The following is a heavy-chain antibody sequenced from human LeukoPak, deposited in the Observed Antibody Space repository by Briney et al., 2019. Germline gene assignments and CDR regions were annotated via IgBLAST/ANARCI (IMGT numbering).Heavy chain of an antibody. D-gene: IGHD3-9*01. Sequence: PGASLRLSCAASGFIFRNYAMSWVRQAPGKRLEWVSAITGSGDITYYADSVKGRFTISRDNSKNTLYVEMITLRAEDTAVYYCAKWGDFDILTGYYVPDFWGQGTLVTVSS. V-gene: IGHV3-23*01. CDR3: AKWGDFDILTGYYVPDF. J-gene: IGHJ4*02. CDR1: GFIFRNYA. CDR2: ITGSGDIT.